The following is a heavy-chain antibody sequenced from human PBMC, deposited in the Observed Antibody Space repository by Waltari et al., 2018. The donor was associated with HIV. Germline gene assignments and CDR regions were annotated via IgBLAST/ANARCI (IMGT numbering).Heavy chain of an antibody. D-gene: IGHD1-26*01. Sequence: DVQLVESGGDLVQPGRSLRLSCAGSGFTFGIFAMTWVRQAPGKGLEWVGYIRAKAYGGTSEYAASVKGRFVISRDDSKSIAYLQMNSLKTEDTAIYYCTRGSGRYEYWGQGTMTTVSS. CDR1: GFTFGIFA. CDR3: TRGSGRYEY. V-gene: IGHV3-49*04. J-gene: IGHJ4*02. CDR2: IRAKAYGGTS.